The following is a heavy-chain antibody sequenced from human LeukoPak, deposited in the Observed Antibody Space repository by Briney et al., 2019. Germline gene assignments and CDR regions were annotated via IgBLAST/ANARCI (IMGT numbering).Heavy chain of an antibody. D-gene: IGHD2-2*01. CDR3: ARRRDCSTTRCYVEYFQH. V-gene: IGHV1-2*02. CDR2: INPKNGGT. CDR1: GYTFTGYY. J-gene: IGHJ1*01. Sequence: ASVKVSCKASGYTFTGYYMHWVRQAPGQGLEWMGWINPKNGGTNYAQNFQGRVTMTRDTSISTAYMELSRLRSDDMAVYYCARRRDCSTTRCYVEYFQHWGQGTLVIVSS.